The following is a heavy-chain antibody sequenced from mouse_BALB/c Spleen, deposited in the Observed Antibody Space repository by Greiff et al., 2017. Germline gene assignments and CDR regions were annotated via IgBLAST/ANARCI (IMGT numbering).Heavy chain of an antibody. D-gene: IGHD1-1*01. CDR1: GFTFSDFY. V-gene: IGHV7-1*02. J-gene: IGHJ2*01. CDR2: SRNKANDYTT. CDR3: ARDADGSSYGYFDY. Sequence: EVNVVESGGGLVQPGGSLRLSCATSGFTFSDFYMEWVRQPPGKRLEWIAASRNKANDYTTEYSASVKGRFIVSRDTSQSILYLQMNALRAEDTAIYYCARDADGSSYGYFDYWGQGTTLTVSS.